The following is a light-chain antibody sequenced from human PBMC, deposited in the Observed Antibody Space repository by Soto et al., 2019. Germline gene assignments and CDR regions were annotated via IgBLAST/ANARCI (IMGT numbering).Light chain of an antibody. J-gene: IGKJ2*01. V-gene: IGKV1-5*03. CDR2: KAS. Sequence: DIQMTQSPSPLSASVGDRVTITCRSSQSISSWLAWYQQKPGKAPKLLIYKASSLESGVPSRFSGSGSGTEFTRTISSLQPDEFATYYCQQYNSYSPGYTFGQGTKVDIK. CDR1: QSISSW. CDR3: QQYNSYSPGYT.